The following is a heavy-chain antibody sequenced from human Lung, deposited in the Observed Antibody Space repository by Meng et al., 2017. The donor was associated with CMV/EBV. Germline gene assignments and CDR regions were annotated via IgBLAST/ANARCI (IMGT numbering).Heavy chain of an antibody. J-gene: IGHJ4*02. D-gene: IGHD6-19*01. CDR3: ASFPPPGKQWLVTDY. CDR2: IYHSGST. Sequence: VERRVSGPGWVKPSGTMSLTCAVSGGSISSSNWWSWVRQPPGKGLEWIGEIYHSGSTNYNPSLKSRVTISVDKSKNQFSLKLSSVTAADTAVYYCASFPPPGKQWLVTDYWGQGTLVTVSS. V-gene: IGHV4-4*02. CDR1: GGSISSSNW.